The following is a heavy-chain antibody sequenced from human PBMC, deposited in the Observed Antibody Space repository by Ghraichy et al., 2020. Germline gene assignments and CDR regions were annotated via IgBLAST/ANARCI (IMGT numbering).Heavy chain of an antibody. CDR2: IYGVENT. D-gene: IGHD3-3*01. V-gene: IGHV3-53*01. CDR1: GFSVRTNY. Sequence: GGSLRLSCVASGFSVRTNYMSWVRQAPGKGLEFVSVIYGVENTNYADSVRGRLFISRDNSKHTVYLQMNNLRPEDTAVYYCANDLEVEFRSASEIWGHGTMVTDSS. J-gene: IGHJ3*02. CDR3: ANDLEVEFRSASEI.